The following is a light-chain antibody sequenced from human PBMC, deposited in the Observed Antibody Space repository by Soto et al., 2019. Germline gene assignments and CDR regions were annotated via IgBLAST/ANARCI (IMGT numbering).Light chain of an antibody. CDR3: QQYKNYYPT. V-gene: IGKV1-5*01. J-gene: IGKJ1*01. Sequence: DIQMTQSPSTLSASVRDRVTITCRASQSISDWLAWYQQKPGKAPKILIYDASSLESGVPSRFSGSGSGTEFTLTISSLQPDDFAIYYCQQYKNYYPTFGQGTRVEIK. CDR1: QSISDW. CDR2: DAS.